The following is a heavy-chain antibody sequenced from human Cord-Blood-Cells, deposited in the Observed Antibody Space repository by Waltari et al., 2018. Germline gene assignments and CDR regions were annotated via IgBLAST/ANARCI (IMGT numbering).Heavy chain of an antibody. Sequence: QVQLQQWGAGLLKPSETLSLTCAVYGGSFSGYYWSWIRQPPGKGLEWIGEINHSGSTNYNPSLNSRVTISVDTSKNQFALKLSSVTAADTAVYYCARQDYYDRFSRDYWGQGTLVTVSS. CDR1: GGSFSGYY. D-gene: IGHD3-22*01. CDR2: INHSGST. J-gene: IGHJ4*02. V-gene: IGHV4-34*01. CDR3: ARQDYYDRFSRDY.